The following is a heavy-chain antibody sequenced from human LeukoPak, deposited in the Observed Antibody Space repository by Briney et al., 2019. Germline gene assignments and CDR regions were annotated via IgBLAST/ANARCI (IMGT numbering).Heavy chain of an antibody. J-gene: IGHJ1*01. V-gene: IGHV3-15*01. D-gene: IGHD6-19*01. CDR3: TTGRYSRGWYGQWYLQH. CDR2: IKSKTDGGTT. Sequence: GGSLRLSCAASGFTFSNVWMTWVRQAPGKGLEWVGRIKSKTDGGTTDYAAPVKGRFTISRDDSKNTLYLQMNSLKTEDTAVYYCTTGRYSRGWYGQWYLQHWGQGTLVTVSS. CDR1: GFTFSNVW.